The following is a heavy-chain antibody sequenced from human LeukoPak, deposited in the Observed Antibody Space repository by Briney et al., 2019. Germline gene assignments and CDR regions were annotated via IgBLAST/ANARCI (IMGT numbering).Heavy chain of an antibody. J-gene: IGHJ4*02. D-gene: IGHD3-10*01. V-gene: IGHV1-69*13. CDR1: GGTFSSYA. CDR3: ARGGYYGSATIYLGFYYFDY. Sequence: LVKVSCKASGGTFSSYAISWVRQAPGQGLEWMGGIIPIFGTANYAQKFQGRVTITADESTSTAYMELSSLRSEDTAVYYCARGGYYGSATIYLGFYYFDYWGQGTLVTVSS. CDR2: IIPIFGTA.